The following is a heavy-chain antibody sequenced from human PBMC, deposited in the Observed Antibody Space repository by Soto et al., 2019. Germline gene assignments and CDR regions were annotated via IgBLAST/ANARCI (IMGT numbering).Heavy chain of an antibody. V-gene: IGHV3-15*01. J-gene: IGHJ4*02. D-gene: IGHD6-19*01. Sequence: GGSLRLSCAASGFTFSNAWMSWVRQAPGKGLEWVGRIKSITDGGTTDYAAPVKGRFTISRDDSKNTLYLQMNSLKTEDTAVYYCTRIAVAGSFDYWGQGTPVTVSS. CDR3: TRIAVAGSFDY. CDR2: IKSITDGGTT. CDR1: GFTFSNAW.